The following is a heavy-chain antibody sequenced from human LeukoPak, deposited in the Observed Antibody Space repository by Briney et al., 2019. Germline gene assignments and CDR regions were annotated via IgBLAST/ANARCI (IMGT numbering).Heavy chain of an antibody. J-gene: IGHJ4*02. V-gene: IGHV4-59*08. D-gene: IGHD4-17*01. CDR1: GFTFSGSA. CDR2: MFHSGST. CDR3: AKHSAHYGGNAYFDS. Sequence: GSLKLSCAASGFTFSGSAMHWIRQPPGKGLEWIGYMFHSGSTNCHPSLKSRVTFSIDASKNHFSLKLTSVTAADTAIYYCAKHSAHYGGNAYFDSWGQGAPVTVSS.